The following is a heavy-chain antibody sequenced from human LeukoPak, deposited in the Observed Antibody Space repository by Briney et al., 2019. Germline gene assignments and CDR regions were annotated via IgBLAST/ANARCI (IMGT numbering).Heavy chain of an antibody. CDR3: AKDRGSSSTAYGMDV. Sequence: GGSLRLSCVASGFTFSTYSMNWVRQAPGKVLEWVALISFDGVKTDYADSVKGRFTISRDSSQNTLYLQINSLRAEDTAVYYCAKDRGSSSTAYGMDVWGQGTTVTVSS. V-gene: IGHV3-30*18. J-gene: IGHJ6*02. D-gene: IGHD6-13*01. CDR2: ISFDGVKT. CDR1: GFTFSTYS.